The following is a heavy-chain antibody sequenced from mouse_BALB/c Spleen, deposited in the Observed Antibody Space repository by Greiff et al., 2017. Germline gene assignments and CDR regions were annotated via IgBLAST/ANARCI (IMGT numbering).Heavy chain of an antibody. D-gene: IGHD2-1*01. CDR1: GYTFTSYV. CDR3: ARGNPLYAMDY. CDR2: INPYNDGT. V-gene: IGHV1-14*01. Sequence: VQLQQSGPELVKPGASVKMSCKASGYTFTSYVMHWVKQKPGQGLEWIGYINPYNDGTKYNEKFKGKATLTSDKSSSTAYMELSSLTSEDSAVYYCARGNPLYAMDYWGQGTSVTVSS. J-gene: IGHJ4*01.